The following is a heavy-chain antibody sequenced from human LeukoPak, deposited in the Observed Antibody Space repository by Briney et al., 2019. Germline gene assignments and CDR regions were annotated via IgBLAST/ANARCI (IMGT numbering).Heavy chain of an antibody. CDR2: MNPNSGNT. D-gene: IGHD6-13*01. CDR1: GYTFTSYD. V-gene: IGHV1-8*01. Sequence: ASVKVSCKASGYTFTSYDINWVRQATGQGLEWMGWMNPNSGNTGYVQKFQGRVTMTRNTSISTAYMELSSLRSEDTAVYYCARGRSRQQLADYWGQGTLVTVSS. J-gene: IGHJ4*02. CDR3: ARGRSRQQLADY.